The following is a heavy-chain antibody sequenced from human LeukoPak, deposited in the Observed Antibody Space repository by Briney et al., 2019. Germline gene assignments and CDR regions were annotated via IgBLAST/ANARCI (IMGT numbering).Heavy chain of an antibody. D-gene: IGHD3-10*01. Sequence: ASVKVSCKASGYTFTSYGISWVRQAPGQGLEWMGWISAYNGNTNYAQKLQGRVTMTTDTSTGTAYMELRSLRSDDTAVYYCARDVPYYYGSGSYFYGMDVWGQGTTVTVSS. J-gene: IGHJ6*02. CDR2: ISAYNGNT. V-gene: IGHV1-18*01. CDR3: ARDVPYYYGSGSYFYGMDV. CDR1: GYTFTSYG.